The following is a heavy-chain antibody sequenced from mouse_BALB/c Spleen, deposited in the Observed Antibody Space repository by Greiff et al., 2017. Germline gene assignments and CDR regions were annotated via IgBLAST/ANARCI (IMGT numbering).Heavy chain of an antibody. V-gene: IGHV14-1*02. CDR2: IDPENGNT. CDR3: ARVGDRRGFAY. J-gene: IGHJ3*01. CDR1: GFNIKDYY. Sequence: VQLKQSGAELVRPGALVKLSCKASGFNIKDYYMHWVKQRPEQGLEWIGWIDPENGNTIYDPKFQGKASITADTSSNTAYLQLSSLTSEDTAVYYCARVGDRRGFAYWGQGTLVTVSA.